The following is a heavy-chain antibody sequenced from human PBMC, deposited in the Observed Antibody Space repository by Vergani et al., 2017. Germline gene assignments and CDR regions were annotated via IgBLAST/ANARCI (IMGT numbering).Heavy chain of an antibody. J-gene: IGHJ4*02. CDR3: ASPILSSTSCFD. CDR2: ISSSSSYI. D-gene: IGHD2-2*01. CDR1: VFTFCSYS. Sequence: EVQLVEAGGGLVKPGGPLRLSCAASVFTFCSYSMNWVRQAPGKGLEWVSSISSSSSYIYYADSVKGLFTISRDNAKNSLYLQMNSLRAEDTAVYYCASPILSSTSCFDWHRGTLVTVSS. V-gene: IGHV3-21*01.